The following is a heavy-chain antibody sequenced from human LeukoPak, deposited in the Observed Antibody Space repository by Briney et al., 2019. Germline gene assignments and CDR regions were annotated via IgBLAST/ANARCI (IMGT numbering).Heavy chain of an antibody. CDR1: GGSISSYY. Sequence: PSETLSLTCTVSGGSISSYYWSWIRQPPGKGLEWIGYIYYSGSTNYNPSLKSRVTISVDTSKNQFSLKLSSVTAADTAVYYCTRDLANSWYYYWGRGILVTVSS. J-gene: IGHJ4*02. CDR3: TRDLANSWYYY. CDR2: IYYSGST. D-gene: IGHD6-13*01. V-gene: IGHV4-59*01.